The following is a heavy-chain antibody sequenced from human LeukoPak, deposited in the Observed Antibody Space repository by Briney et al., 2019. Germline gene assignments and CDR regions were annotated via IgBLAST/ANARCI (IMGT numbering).Heavy chain of an antibody. J-gene: IGHJ6*03. D-gene: IGHD5-24*01. V-gene: IGHV3-21*01. CDR3: ARDGYNFFNYYMDV. CDR1: GFTFSSYW. CDR2: ISSSSSYI. Sequence: GGSLRLSCAASGFTFSSYWMSWVRQAPGKGLEWVSSISSSSSYIYYADSVKGRFTISRDNAKNTLYLQMNSLRAEDTAVYYCARDGYNFFNYYMDVWGKGTTVTVSS.